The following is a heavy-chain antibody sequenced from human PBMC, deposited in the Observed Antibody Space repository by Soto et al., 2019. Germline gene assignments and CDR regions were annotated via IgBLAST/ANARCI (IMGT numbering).Heavy chain of an antibody. V-gene: IGHV1-18*01. Sequence: QVPLVQSGAEVKKPGASVKVSCKASGYTFTSYGISWVRQAPGQGLEWMGWSSAYNGNTNYAQKLQGRVTMTTDTSPSTADMELRSRRSDVSAVYYCARETGAYGSGSVGWFDPWGQGTLVTVSS. CDR1: GYTFTSYG. D-gene: IGHD3-10*01. CDR2: SSAYNGNT. J-gene: IGHJ5*02. CDR3: ARETGAYGSGSVGWFDP.